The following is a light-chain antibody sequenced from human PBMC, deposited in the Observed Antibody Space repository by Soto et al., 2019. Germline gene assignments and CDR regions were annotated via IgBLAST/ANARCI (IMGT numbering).Light chain of an antibody. CDR3: QQYDNLPLT. V-gene: IGKV1-33*01. CDR2: DAS. CDR1: QDISNY. J-gene: IGKJ4*01. Sequence: TPSSLSASVGDRVTITCQASQDISNYLNWYQQKPGEAPKLLIYDASNLETGVPSRFSGSGSGTDFTFTISSLQPEDIATYYCQQYDNLPLTFGGGTRVDTK.